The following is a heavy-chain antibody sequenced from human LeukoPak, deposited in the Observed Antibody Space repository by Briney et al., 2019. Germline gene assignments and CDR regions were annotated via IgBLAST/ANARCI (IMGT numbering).Heavy chain of an antibody. CDR1: GFTSSNSA. CDR2: ISGGGAGT. V-gene: IGHV3-23*01. J-gene: IGHJ4*02. Sequence: GGSLRLSCAASGFTSSNSAMSWVRQAPGKGLEWVSTISGGGAGTYYADSVKGRFTISRDNSKNTLYLQMNSLRAEDTAVYYCAKDLRVGVSAAALGDYWGQGTLVTVSS. D-gene: IGHD2-2*01. CDR3: AKDLRVGVSAAALGDY.